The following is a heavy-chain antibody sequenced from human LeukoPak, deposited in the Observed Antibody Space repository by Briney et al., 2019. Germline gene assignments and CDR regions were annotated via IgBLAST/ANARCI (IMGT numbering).Heavy chain of an antibody. J-gene: IGHJ4*02. V-gene: IGHV5-51*01. CDR1: GYSFTNHW. CDR2: IYPGDSET. D-gene: IGHD1-26*01. CDR3: ARLPQWGGTYHFDY. Sequence: GESLKISCKGSGYSFTNHWIGWVRQTPGKGLEWMGIIYPGDSETRYSPSFQGQVTISADKSISAAYLQWSRLKASDTAMYYCARLPQWGGTYHFDYWGQGTLLSVSS.